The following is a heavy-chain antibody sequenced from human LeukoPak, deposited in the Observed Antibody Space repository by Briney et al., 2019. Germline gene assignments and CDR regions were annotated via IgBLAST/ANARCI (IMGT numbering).Heavy chain of an antibody. CDR3: ARGLYSSGWYEYYGMDV. CDR1: GFTFSSYS. D-gene: IGHD6-19*01. CDR2: ISSSSSYI. Sequence: SGGSLRLSCAASGFTFSSYSMNWVRQAPGKGLEWVSSISSSSSYIYYADSVKDRFTISRDNAKNSLYLQMNSLRAEDTAVYYCARGLYSSGWYEYYGMDVWGQGTTVTVSS. J-gene: IGHJ6*02. V-gene: IGHV3-21*01.